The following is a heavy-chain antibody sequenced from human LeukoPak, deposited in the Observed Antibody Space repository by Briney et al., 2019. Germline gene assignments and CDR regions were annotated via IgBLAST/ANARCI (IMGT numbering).Heavy chain of an antibody. CDR3: ARATAADTAMVYFDY. J-gene: IGHJ4*02. CDR2: VSSSGNII. D-gene: IGHD5-18*01. CDR1: GFTFSDYY. V-gene: IGHV3-11*01. Sequence: GGSLRLSCAASGFTFSDYYMSWIRQAPGKGLEWVSYVSSSGNIIYSADSVKGRFTISRDNAKNSLYLQINSLRAEDTAVYYCARATAADTAMVYFDYWGQGTLVTVSS.